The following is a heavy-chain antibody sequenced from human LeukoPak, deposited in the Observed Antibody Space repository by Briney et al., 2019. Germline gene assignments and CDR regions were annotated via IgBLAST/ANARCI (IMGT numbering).Heavy chain of an antibody. V-gene: IGHV4-39*07. CDR2: IYYSGST. J-gene: IGHJ3*02. D-gene: IGHD2-21*01. Sequence: SETLSLTCTVSGGSISSSSYYWGWIRQPPGKGLEWIGSIYYSGSTYYNPSLKSRVTISVDTSKNQFSLKLSSVTAADTAVYYCARPRRFPFPGAFDIWGQGTMVTVSS. CDR3: ARPRRFPFPGAFDI. CDR1: GGSISSSSYY.